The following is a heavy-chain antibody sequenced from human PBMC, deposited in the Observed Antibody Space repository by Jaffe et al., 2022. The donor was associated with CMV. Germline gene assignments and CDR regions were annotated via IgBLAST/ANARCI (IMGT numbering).Heavy chain of an antibody. CDR2: ISSSSSTI. J-gene: IGHJ4*02. Sequence: EVQLVESGGGLVQPGGSLRLSCAASGFTFSSYSMNWVRQAPGKGLEWVSYISSSSSTIYYADSVKGRFTISRDNAKNSLYLQMNSLRDEDTAVYYCARGVDVDIVATATYYFDYWGQGTLVTVSS. D-gene: IGHD5-12*01. CDR3: ARGVDVDIVATATYYFDY. CDR1: GFTFSSYS. V-gene: IGHV3-48*02.